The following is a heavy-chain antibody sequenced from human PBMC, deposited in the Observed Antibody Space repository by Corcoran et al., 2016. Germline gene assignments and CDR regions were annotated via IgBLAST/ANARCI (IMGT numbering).Heavy chain of an antibody. CDR1: GYTFTSYG. CDR2: ISAYTGNT. Sequence: QVQLVQSGAEVKKPGASVKVSCKASGYTFTSYGISWVRQAPGQGLEWMGWISAYTGNTNYAQKLQGRVTMTTDTSTSTAYMELRSLRSDDTAVYYCARDQDYDILTGGFDYWGQGTLVTVSS. J-gene: IGHJ4*02. D-gene: IGHD3-9*01. CDR3: ARDQDYDILTGGFDY. V-gene: IGHV1-18*01.